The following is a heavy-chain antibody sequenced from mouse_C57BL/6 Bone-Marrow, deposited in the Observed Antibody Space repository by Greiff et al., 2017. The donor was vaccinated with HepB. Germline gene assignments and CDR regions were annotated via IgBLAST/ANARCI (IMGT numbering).Heavy chain of an antibody. CDR1: AYTFTDYY. Sequence: VQLQQSGPELVKPGASVKISCKASAYTFTDYYMNWVKQSHGKSLEWIGDINPNNGGTSYNQKFKGKATFTVDKSSSTAYMELRSLTSEDSAVYYGARSRFITTVVAPFDYWGQGTTLTVSS. CDR3: ARSRFITTVVAPFDY. J-gene: IGHJ2*01. V-gene: IGHV1-26*01. CDR2: INPNNGGT. D-gene: IGHD1-1*01.